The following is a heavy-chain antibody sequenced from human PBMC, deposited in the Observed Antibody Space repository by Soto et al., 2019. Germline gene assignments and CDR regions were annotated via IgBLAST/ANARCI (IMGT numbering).Heavy chain of an antibody. V-gene: IGHV4-31*03. CDR3: ARDRLAGGYYDY. J-gene: IGHJ4*02. CDR2: IYNSGST. CDR1: GDSISGGAYY. Sequence: QVQLQESGPGLVKPSQTLSLTCPVSGDSISGGAYYWSWIRQLPGKGLEWLGYIYNSGSTFYNTSHKSRVTISVDTSKNQFSLKLSSVTAADTAVYYCARDRLAGGYYDYWGQGTLVTVSS. D-gene: IGHD2-15*01.